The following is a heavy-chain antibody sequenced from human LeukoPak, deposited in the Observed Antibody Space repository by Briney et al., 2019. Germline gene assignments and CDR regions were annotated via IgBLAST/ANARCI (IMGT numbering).Heavy chain of an antibody. D-gene: IGHD2-15*01. V-gene: IGHV3-13*01. J-gene: IGHJ5*02. CDR3: ARGRSTSRGGGICYSNWFVP. CDR2: IGPAGNT. Sequence: GGSLRLSCAASGFTFTTYDMHWVRQATGKGLEWVSAIGPAGNTYYPDSVKGRFTISRENAKNSLYLQMNSLRAGDTAVYYCARGRSTSRGGGICYSNWFVPWGQATLVTVSS. CDR1: GFTFTTYD.